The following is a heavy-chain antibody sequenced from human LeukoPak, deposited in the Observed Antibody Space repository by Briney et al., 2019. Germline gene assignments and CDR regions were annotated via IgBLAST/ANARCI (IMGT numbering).Heavy chain of an antibody. Sequence: GGSLRLSCAASGFTFSSYAMHWVRQAPGKGLEWVAVISYDGSNKYYADSVKGRFTISRDNSKNTLYLQMNSLRAEDTAVYYCARDRTIFGVVRGNYFDYWGQGTLVTVSS. CDR1: GFTFSSYA. D-gene: IGHD3-3*01. J-gene: IGHJ4*02. CDR2: ISYDGSNK. V-gene: IGHV3-30-3*01. CDR3: ARDRTIFGVVRGNYFDY.